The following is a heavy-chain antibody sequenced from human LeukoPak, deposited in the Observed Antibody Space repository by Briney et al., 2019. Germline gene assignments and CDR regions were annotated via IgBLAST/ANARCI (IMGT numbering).Heavy chain of an antibody. CDR2: IKNDGSSA. J-gene: IGHJ4*02. CDR3: AREHVLAEFFDY. V-gene: IGHV3-74*01. CDR1: GFSFSSYW. Sequence: GGSLRLSCAASGFSFSSYWMHWVRQTPGKGLVCISRIKNDGSSASYADSVKGRLTISRDNAKSMLFLQINSLSAEDTAVYYCAREHVLAEFFDYWGRGTLVTVSS. D-gene: IGHD3-16*01.